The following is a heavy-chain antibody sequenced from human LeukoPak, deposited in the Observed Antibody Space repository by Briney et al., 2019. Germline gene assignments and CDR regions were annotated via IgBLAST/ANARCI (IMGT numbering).Heavy chain of an antibody. Sequence: GGSLRLSCAASGFTFSSYGMHWVRQAPGKGLEWVAVISYDGSNKYYADSVKGRFTISRDNSKNTLYLQMNSLRAEDTAVYYCAKDLGYCSGGSCYLMPDYWGQGTLVTVSS. V-gene: IGHV3-30*18. J-gene: IGHJ4*02. CDR2: ISYDGSNK. CDR3: AKDLGYCSGGSCYLMPDY. D-gene: IGHD2-15*01. CDR1: GFTFSSYG.